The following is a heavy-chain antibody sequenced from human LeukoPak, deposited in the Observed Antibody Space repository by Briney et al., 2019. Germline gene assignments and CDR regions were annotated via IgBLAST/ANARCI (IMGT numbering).Heavy chain of an antibody. Sequence: PGGSLRLSCAASGFTFSNYNMSWVRQAPGKGLEWVANIKQDGSEKYYVDSVKGRFTISRDNAKNSLYLQMNSLRAEDTAVYYCARERLGDYGDPLRLGIDYWGQGTLVTVSS. CDR1: GFTFSNYN. CDR3: ARERLGDYGDPLRLGIDY. CDR2: IKQDGSEK. D-gene: IGHD4-17*01. J-gene: IGHJ4*02. V-gene: IGHV3-7*01.